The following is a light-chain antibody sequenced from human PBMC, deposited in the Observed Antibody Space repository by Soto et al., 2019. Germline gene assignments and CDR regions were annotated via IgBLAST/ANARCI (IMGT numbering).Light chain of an antibody. CDR1: QSVSSN. V-gene: IGKV3-15*01. Sequence: EIVMTQSPATLSVSPGERATLSCRASQSVSSNLAWYQQKPGQAPRLLIYGASTRAAGIPARFSGNGSETEVTLTISILQSEYFAVYDCQQYINWPYTFGQLTKLEIK. CDR3: QQYINWPYT. CDR2: GAS. J-gene: IGKJ2*01.